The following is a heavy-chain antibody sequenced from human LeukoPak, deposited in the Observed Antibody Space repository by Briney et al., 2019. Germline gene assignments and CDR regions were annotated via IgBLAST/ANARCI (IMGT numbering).Heavy chain of an antibody. CDR3: ARRAFSSGYYYFDY. J-gene: IGHJ4*02. CDR1: GGSISNYY. D-gene: IGHD3-22*01. V-gene: IGHV4-59*08. Sequence: PSETLSLTCTVSGGSISNYYWSWIRQPPGKGLECIGYIYYSGSTNYNPSLKSRVTISVDTSKNQFSLKLSSVTAADTAVYYCARRAFSSGYYYFDYWGQGTLVTVSS. CDR2: IYYSGST.